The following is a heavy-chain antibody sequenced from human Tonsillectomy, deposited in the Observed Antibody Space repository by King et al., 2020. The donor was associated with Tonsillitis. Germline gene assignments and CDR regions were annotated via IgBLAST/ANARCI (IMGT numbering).Heavy chain of an antibody. V-gene: IGHV4-61*02. CDR2: IYSSGST. CDR3: ARGGDLSTGGSLFDP. Sequence: VQLQESGPGLVKPSQTLSLTCTVSGASIISDSYYWSWIRQPAGKGLEWIGRIYSSGSTNSNPSLESRVTMSTDTSRNQFSLKLSSVTAADTAVYYCARGGDLSTGGSLFDPWGQGTLVTVSS. CDR1: GASIISDSYY. J-gene: IGHJ5*02. D-gene: IGHD3-9*01.